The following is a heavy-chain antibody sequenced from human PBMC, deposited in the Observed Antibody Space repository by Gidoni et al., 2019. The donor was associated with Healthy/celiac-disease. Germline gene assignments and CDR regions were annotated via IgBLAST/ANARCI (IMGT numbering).Heavy chain of an antibody. CDR2: KAYDGSNK. D-gene: IGHD3-10*01. Sequence: QVQLVESGGGVVQPGRSLRLSCAASGFTFSSDGMHWVRQAPGKGLEWVAVKAYDGSNKYYADSVKGRFTISRDNSKNTLYLQMNSLRAEDTAVYYCAKDRYYGSGLCDYWGQGTLVTVSS. J-gene: IGHJ4*02. V-gene: IGHV3-30*18. CDR3: AKDRYYGSGLCDY. CDR1: GFTFSSDG.